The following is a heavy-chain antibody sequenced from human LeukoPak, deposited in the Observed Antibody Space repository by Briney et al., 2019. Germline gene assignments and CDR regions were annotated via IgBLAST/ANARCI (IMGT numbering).Heavy chain of an antibody. CDR3: ARVPSIVVVPAASKTYYFDY. CDR2: IYYSGST. V-gene: IGHV4-30-4*08. Sequence: PSETLSLTCTVSGGSISSGDYYWSWIRQPPGKGLEWIGYIYYSGSTYYNPSLKSRVTISVDTSKNQFSLKLSSVTAADTAVYYCARVPSIVVVPAASKTYYFDYWGQGTLVTVPS. J-gene: IGHJ4*02. CDR1: GGSISSGDYY. D-gene: IGHD2-2*01.